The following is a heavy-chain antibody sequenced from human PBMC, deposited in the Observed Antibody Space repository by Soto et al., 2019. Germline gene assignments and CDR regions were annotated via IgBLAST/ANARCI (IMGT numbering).Heavy chain of an antibody. D-gene: IGHD6-25*01. V-gene: IGHV3-21*01. Sequence: GGSLRLSCAASGFTFSSYSMNWVRQAPGKGLEWVSSISSSSSYIYYADSVKGRFTISRDNAKNSLYLQMNSLRAGDTAVYYCARDGRAIVAFWGQGTPVTVSS. CDR1: GFTFSSYS. J-gene: IGHJ4*02. CDR2: ISSSSSYI. CDR3: ARDGRAIVAF.